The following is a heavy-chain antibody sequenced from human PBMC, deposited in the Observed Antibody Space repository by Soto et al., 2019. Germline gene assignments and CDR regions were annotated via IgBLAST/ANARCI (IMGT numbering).Heavy chain of an antibody. CDR1: GYSFTSYW. CDR2: IYPDDYDN. CDR3: AVSRYSGYDSSRYYYGIDV. V-gene: IGHV5-51*01. Sequence: LGESLKISCKGSGYSFTSYWIGWVRQMPGKGLEGMGIIYPDDYDNRYSPPFQGQVTISADKSISAAYLQKSSLKASDTAMYYCAVSRYSGYDSSRYYYGIDVWGQGTTVTVSS. J-gene: IGHJ6*02. D-gene: IGHD5-12*01.